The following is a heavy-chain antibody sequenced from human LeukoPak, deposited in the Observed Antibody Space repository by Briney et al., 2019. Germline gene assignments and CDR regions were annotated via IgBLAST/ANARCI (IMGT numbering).Heavy chain of an antibody. CDR1: GFXFSSYD. J-gene: IGHJ5*02. Sequence: GGSLRLSCAASGFXFSSYDMHWVRQVTGKGLEWVSGINTDGDTYYAGSVKGRFTVSRENARNSLYLQMNSLRAGDTAVYYCARATGFSSLSTWGQGTLVTVSS. V-gene: IGHV3-13*04. CDR3: ARATGFSSLST. D-gene: IGHD2-2*01. CDR2: INTDGDT.